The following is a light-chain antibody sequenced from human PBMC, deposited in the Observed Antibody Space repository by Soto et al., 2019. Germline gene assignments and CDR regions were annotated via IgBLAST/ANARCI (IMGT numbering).Light chain of an antibody. CDR1: PSVRGRY. V-gene: IGKV3-20*01. CDR2: GAS. CDR3: QQYGSSPRT. Sequence: TGLTESSGNLALSSGEKGTLPWRARPSVRGRYLAWYQQKPGQAPRLLIYGASSRATSIPARFSGSGSGTDFTLTISSLESEDFAVYYCQQYGSSPRTFGQGTKLEIK. J-gene: IGKJ1*01.